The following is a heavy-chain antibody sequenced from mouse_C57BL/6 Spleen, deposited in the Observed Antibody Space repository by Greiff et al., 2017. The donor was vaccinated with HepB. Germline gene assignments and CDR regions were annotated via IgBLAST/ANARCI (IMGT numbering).Heavy chain of an antibody. CDR1: GYTFTGYW. J-gene: IGHJ4*01. V-gene: IGHV1-9*01. CDR3: ARDRNSYAMDY. D-gene: IGHD2-14*01. Sequence: VQLQESGAELMKPGASVKLSCKATGYTFTGYWIEWVKQRPGHGLEWIGEILPGRGSTNYNEKFKGKATFTADTSSNTADMQLSSLTTEDYAIYYWARDRNSYAMDYWGQGTSVTGAS. CDR2: ILPGRGST.